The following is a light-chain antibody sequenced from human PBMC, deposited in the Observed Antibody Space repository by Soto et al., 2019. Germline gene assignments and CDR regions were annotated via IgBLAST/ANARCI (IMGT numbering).Light chain of an antibody. CDR1: QGVTYN. J-gene: IGKJ1*01. CDR2: GAS. CDR3: QQYNDWLWT. V-gene: IGKV3-15*01. Sequence: ETMLTQSPATLSASPGERVTLSCRATQGVTYNLAWYQQKPGQAPRLLIYGASTRATGIPARFSGRGSGTEFTLTITSLQSEDFAVYYCQQYNDWLWTFGQGTKVDIK.